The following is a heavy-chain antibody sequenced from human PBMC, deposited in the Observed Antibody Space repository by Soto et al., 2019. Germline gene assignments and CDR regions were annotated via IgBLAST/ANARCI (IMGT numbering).Heavy chain of an antibody. D-gene: IGHD3-9*01. Sequence: QVQLQESGPGLVKPSQTLSLTCTVSGGSISSGGYYWSWIRQHPGKGLEWIGYIYYSGSTYYNPSLKSRVTISVDTSKNQFSLKLSSVTAADTAVYYCARGSYDILTGYYRGLDYWGQGTLVTVSS. J-gene: IGHJ4*02. CDR1: GGSISSGGYY. CDR3: ARGSYDILTGYYRGLDY. V-gene: IGHV4-31*03. CDR2: IYYSGST.